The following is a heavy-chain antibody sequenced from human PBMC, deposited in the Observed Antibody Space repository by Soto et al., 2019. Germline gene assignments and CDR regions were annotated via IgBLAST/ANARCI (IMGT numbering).Heavy chain of an antibody. CDR2: ISGSGGST. CDR3: AKDRGIAAPSPDAFDI. J-gene: IGHJ3*02. V-gene: IGHV3-23*01. Sequence: GGSLRLSCAASGFTFSSYAMSWVRQAPGKGLEWVSAISGSGGSTYYADSVKGRFTISRDNSKNTLYLQMNSLRAEDTAVYYCAKDRGIAAPSPDAFDIWGQGTMVTVSS. CDR1: GFTFSSYA. D-gene: IGHD6-13*01.